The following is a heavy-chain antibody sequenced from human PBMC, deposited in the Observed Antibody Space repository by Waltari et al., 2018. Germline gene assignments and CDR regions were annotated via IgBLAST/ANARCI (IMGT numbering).Heavy chain of an antibody. J-gene: IGHJ3*02. D-gene: IGHD3-22*01. CDR2: ISYDGSNK. CDR3: ARERYYYDSSGYPRGAFDI. V-gene: IGHV3-30*01. CDR1: GFTFSSYA. Sequence: QVQLVESGGGVVQPGRSLRLSCAASGFTFSSYAMHWVRQAPGKGLEWVAVISYDGSNKYYADSVKGRFTISRDNSKNTLYLQMNSLRAEDTAVYYCARERYYYDSSGYPRGAFDIWGQGTMVTVSS.